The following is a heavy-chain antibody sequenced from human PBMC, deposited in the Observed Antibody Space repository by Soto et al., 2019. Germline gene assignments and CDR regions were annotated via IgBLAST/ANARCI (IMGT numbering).Heavy chain of an antibody. V-gene: IGHV3-15*07. Sequence: GGSLRLSCASSGFTFSNAWMNLVRQAPGKGLEWVGRIKSKTDGGTTDYAAPVKGRFTISRDDSKNTLYLQMNSLKTEDTAVYYCTTDLPTYSSTRSWHYYYYYGMDVWGQGTTVTVSS. CDR2: IKSKTDGGTT. D-gene: IGHD6-13*01. CDR3: TTDLPTYSSTRSWHYYYYYGMDV. J-gene: IGHJ6*02. CDR1: GFTFSNAW.